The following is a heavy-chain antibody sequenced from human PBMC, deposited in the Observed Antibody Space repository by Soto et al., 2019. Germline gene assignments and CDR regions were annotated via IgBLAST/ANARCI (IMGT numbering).Heavy chain of an antibody. CDR2: IMPVFDIV. Sequence: AVKVSCKASGGTFSSYGISWVRLVPGQGLEWMGGIMPVFDIVNYAQKFQGRVRLSADRSTSTAYMELSSLRSDDTAVYYWTRYYDILPGYFACRGQGALVTVSS. D-gene: IGHD3-9*01. V-gene: IGHV1-69*10. CDR1: GGTFSSYG. CDR3: TRYYDILPGYFAC. J-gene: IGHJ4*02.